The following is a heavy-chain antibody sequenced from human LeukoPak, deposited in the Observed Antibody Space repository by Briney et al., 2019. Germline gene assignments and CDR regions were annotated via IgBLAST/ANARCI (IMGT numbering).Heavy chain of an antibody. CDR2: IKQDGTEK. D-gene: IGHD2-2*01. CDR3: ARVGYQLPTFDAFDF. J-gene: IGHJ3*01. Sequence: GGSLRLSSAVSGFNFNHYWLSWVRQAPGKGLEWVANIKQDGTEKFYVDSVKGRFTISKDSAKNSLYLQMNSLRAEDTAVYYCARVGYQLPTFDAFDFWGQGTMVTVSS. V-gene: IGHV3-7*03. CDR1: GFNFNHYW.